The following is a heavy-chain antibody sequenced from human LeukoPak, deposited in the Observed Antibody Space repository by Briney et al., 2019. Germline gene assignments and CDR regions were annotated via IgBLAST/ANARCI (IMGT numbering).Heavy chain of an antibody. Sequence: PSEALSLTCTVSGGSISTYYWNWIRQPPGKGLEWIGYIYHSGSTNYNPSLQSRVTISVDTSKNQFSLNLNSVTAADTAVYYCARGGAARLHFQNWGQGTLVTVSS. CDR1: GGSISTYY. J-gene: IGHJ1*01. CDR2: IYHSGST. CDR3: ARGGAARLHFQN. V-gene: IGHV4-59*01. D-gene: IGHD6-6*01.